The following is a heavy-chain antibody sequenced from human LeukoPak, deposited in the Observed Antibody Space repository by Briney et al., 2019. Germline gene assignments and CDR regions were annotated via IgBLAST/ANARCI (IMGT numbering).Heavy chain of an antibody. V-gene: IGHV1-69*04. CDR1: GGTFSSYA. D-gene: IGHD3-22*01. Sequence: SVKVSCKASGGTFSSYAISWVRRAPGQGLEWMGRIIPIFGIANYAQKFQGRVTITADKSTSTAYMELSSLRSEDTAVYYCARGGRYYYDSSGYYDYWGRGTLVTVSS. CDR2: IIPIFGIA. CDR3: ARGGRYYYDSSGYYDY. J-gene: IGHJ4*02.